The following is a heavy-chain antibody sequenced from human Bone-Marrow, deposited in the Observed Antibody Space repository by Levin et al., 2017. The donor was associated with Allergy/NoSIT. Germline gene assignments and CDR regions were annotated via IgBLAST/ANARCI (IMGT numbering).Heavy chain of an antibody. CDR2: ITRKTDGATR. J-gene: IGHJ6*02. V-gene: IGHV3-15*07. Sequence: SCAGSGFTSSDAWMNWVRQAPGKGLEWVGRITRKTDGATRDYATAVKGRFTISRDDSKNILYLQMNRLKTEDTAVYYCATDYSNGHIYYGMDAWGQGTTVIVSS. CDR1: GFTSSDAW. D-gene: IGHD4-11*01. CDR3: ATDYSNGHIYYGMDA.